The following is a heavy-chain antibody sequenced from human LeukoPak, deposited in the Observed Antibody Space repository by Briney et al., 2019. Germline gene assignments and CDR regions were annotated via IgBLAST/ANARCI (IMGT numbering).Heavy chain of an antibody. CDR1: GFTFSSYE. Sequence: AGSLRLSCAASGFTFSSYEMNWVRQAPGKGLEWVSYISSSGSTIYYADSGKGRFTISRDNAKNSLDLQMNSLRAEDTAVYYCTPRDVVVITTLEGGAGGYYYYYMDVWGKGTTVTVSS. V-gene: IGHV3-48*03. J-gene: IGHJ6*03. D-gene: IGHD3-22*01. CDR2: ISSSGSTI. CDR3: TPRDVVVITTLEGGAGGYYYYYMDV.